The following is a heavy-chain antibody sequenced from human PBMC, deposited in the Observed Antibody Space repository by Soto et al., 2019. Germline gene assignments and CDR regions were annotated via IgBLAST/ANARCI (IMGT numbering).Heavy chain of an antibody. V-gene: IGHV1-18*01. CDR2: ISPYSCNT. CDR3: AMVDNYVTPTPQDV. Sequence: ASVKVSCKASGYTFTSYAMHWVRQAPGQRLEWMGWISPYSCNTHYASKVQGRLTMTTDTSTSTAYMDLGSLTSDDTAVYYCAMVDNYVTPTPQDVWGQGTTVTVS. D-gene: IGHD3-16*01. CDR1: GYTFTSYA. J-gene: IGHJ6*02.